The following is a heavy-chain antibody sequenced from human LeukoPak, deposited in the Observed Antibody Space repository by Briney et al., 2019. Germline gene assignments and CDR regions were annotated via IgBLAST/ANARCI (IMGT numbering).Heavy chain of an antibody. J-gene: IGHJ6*03. CDR1: GITLSNYG. Sequence: PGGSLRLSCAVSGITLSNYGMTWVRQAPGKGLEWVAGISDSGGRTNYADSVKGRFTISRDNSKNTLYLQMNSLRAEDTAVYYCAKDNTSGSYYYYYYYYMDVWGKGTTVTVSS. V-gene: IGHV3-23*01. CDR2: ISDSGGRT. CDR3: AKDNTSGSYYYYYYYYMDV. D-gene: IGHD1-26*01.